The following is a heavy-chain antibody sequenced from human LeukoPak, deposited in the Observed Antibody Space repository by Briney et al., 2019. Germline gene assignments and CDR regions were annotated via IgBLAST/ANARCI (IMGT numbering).Heavy chain of an antibody. D-gene: IGHD2-2*02. J-gene: IGHJ4*02. CDR2: ISSSGSTI. CDR1: VFTFSNYE. V-gene: IGHV3-48*03. Sequence: GGSLRLSCAASVFTFSNYEMNWVRQAPGKGLEWVSYISSSGSTIYYADSVKGRFTISRDNANNSLYLQMNSLRAEDTAVYYCARDHNGPYTFDYWGQGTLVTVSS. CDR3: ARDHNGPYTFDY.